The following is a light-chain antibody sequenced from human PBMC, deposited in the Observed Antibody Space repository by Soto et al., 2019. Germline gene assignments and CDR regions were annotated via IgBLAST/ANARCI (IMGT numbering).Light chain of an antibody. CDR2: AAS. V-gene: IGKV1-17*02. Sequence: DIQMTQSPSSLSASVGDRVTITCRASQGIRNDLGWYQQKPGEAPKRLIYAASSLQSGVPSRFGGSGSWTEINPTISHLQPEDFANYYCLQHNSYPWTFGQGTKVEIK. CDR1: QGIRND. J-gene: IGKJ1*01. CDR3: LQHNSYPWT.